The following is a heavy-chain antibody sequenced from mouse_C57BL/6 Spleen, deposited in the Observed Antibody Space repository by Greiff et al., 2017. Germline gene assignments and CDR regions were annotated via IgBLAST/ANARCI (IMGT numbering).Heavy chain of an antibody. CDR2: INPNNGGT. V-gene: IGHV1-18*01. D-gene: IGHD2-1*01. CDR3: ARRGYYGKDYYAMDY. J-gene: IGHJ4*01. CDR1: GYTFTDYN. Sequence: VQLQQSGPELVKPGASVTIPCKASGYTFTDYNMDWVKQSHGKSLEWIGDINPNNGGTIYNQKFKGKATLTVDKSSSTAYMELRSLTSEDTAVYYCARRGYYGKDYYAMDYWGQGTSVTVSS.